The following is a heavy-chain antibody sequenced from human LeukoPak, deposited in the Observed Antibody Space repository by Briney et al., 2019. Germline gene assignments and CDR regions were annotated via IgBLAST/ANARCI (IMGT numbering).Heavy chain of an antibody. CDR2: IIPIFGTA. V-gene: IGHV1-69*13. Sequence: SVKVSCKASGGTFSSYAISWVRQAPGQGLEWMGGIIPIFGTANYAQKFQGRVTITADESTSTAYMELSSLRSEDTAVYYCALGDYYGSGSYLDYWGQGTLVTVSS. D-gene: IGHD3-10*01. CDR3: ALGDYYGSGSYLDY. J-gene: IGHJ4*02. CDR1: GGTFSSYA.